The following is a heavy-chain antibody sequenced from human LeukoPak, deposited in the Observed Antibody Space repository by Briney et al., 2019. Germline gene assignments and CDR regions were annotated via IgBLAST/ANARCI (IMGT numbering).Heavy chain of an antibody. Sequence: LSETLSLTCTVSGGSISSYYWSWIRQPPWKGLEWMGYIYYSGSTNYNPSLKSRVTISVDTSKNQFSLKLSSVTAADTAVYYCASYSYYYDSSGYFDYWGQGTLVTVSS. CDR2: IYYSGST. CDR3: ASYSYYYDSSGYFDY. D-gene: IGHD3-22*01. CDR1: GGSISSYY. J-gene: IGHJ4*02. V-gene: IGHV4-59*01.